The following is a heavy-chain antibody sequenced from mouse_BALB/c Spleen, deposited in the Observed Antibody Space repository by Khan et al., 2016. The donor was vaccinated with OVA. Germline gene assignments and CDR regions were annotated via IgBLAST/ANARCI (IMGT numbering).Heavy chain of an antibody. CDR1: GYTFTSYT. CDR3: VREGAYHRSDGWFAY. Sequence: VQLQQSGAELARPGASVKMSCKASGYTFTSYTMHWVKQRPGQGLEWIGYINPSNDYTNYNQNFKDKATLIVDKSSSTAYMQLSSLTSEDSSVYDGVREGAYHRSDGWFAYWGQGTLVTVSA. CDR2: INPSNDYT. V-gene: IGHV1-4*01. J-gene: IGHJ3*01. D-gene: IGHD2-14*01.